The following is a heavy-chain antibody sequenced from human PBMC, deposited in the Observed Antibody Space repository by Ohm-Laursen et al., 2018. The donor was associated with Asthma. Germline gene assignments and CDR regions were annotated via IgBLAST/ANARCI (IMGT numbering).Heavy chain of an antibody. V-gene: IGHV3-30-3*02. Sequence: SLRLSCAASGFTFSSYAMHWVRQAPGKGLEWVAVISYDGSNKYYADSVKGRFTISRDNSKNTLYLQMNSLRAEDTAVYYCAKEDCSGTSCYYYFDYWGQGTLVTVSS. CDR3: AKEDCSGTSCYYYFDY. CDR2: ISYDGSNK. J-gene: IGHJ4*02. D-gene: IGHD2-2*01. CDR1: GFTFSSYA.